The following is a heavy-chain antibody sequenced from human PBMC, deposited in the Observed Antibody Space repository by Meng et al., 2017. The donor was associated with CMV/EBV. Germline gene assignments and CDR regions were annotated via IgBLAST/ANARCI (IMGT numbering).Heavy chain of an antibody. CDR3: ARDYVPAASTDAFDI. J-gene: IGHJ3*02. Sequence: SETLSLTCTVSGGSTSSSSYYWGWIRQPPGKGLEWIGSIYYSGSTYYNPSLKSRVTISVDTSKNQFSLKLSSVTAADTAVYYCARDYVPAASTDAFDIWGQGTMVTVSS. CDR2: IYYSGST. D-gene: IGHD2-2*01. CDR1: GGSTSSSSYY. V-gene: IGHV4-39*07.